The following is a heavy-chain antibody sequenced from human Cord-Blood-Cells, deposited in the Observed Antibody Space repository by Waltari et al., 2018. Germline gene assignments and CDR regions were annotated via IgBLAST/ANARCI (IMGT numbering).Heavy chain of an antibody. D-gene: IGHD7-27*01. CDR3: ARGELTGFDY. Sequence: QVQLVQSGAEVKQPGSSVKVSCKASGGNFSSYAISWVRPAPGQGLERMVGIIPIFGTANYAQKFQGRVTITANESTSTAYMELSSLRSEDTAVYYCARGELTGFDYWGQGTLVTVSS. V-gene: IGHV1-69*01. J-gene: IGHJ4*02. CDR2: IIPIFGTA. CDR1: GGNFSSYA.